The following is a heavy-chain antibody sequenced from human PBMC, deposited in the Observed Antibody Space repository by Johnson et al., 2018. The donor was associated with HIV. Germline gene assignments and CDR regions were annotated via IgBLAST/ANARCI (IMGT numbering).Heavy chain of an antibody. D-gene: IGHD3-10*01. J-gene: IGHJ3*02. CDR2: ISGSGAST. Sequence: VQVVESGGGVVQPGGSLRLSCAASGFAFSSYAVTWVRQTSGKGLEWVSAISGSGASTYYADSVKGRFTISRDNSKNTLYLQMNSLRAEDTAVYYCARGHMVRGVTHAFDIWGQGTMVTVSS. V-gene: IGHV3-23*04. CDR1: GFAFSSYA. CDR3: ARGHMVRGVTHAFDI.